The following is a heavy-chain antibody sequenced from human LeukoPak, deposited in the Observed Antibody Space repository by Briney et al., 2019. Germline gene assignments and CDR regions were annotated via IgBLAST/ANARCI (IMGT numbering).Heavy chain of an antibody. CDR2: INHSGST. CDR1: GGSFSGYY. CDR3: ARVRYFDWLLELRFDY. V-gene: IGHV4-34*01. J-gene: IGHJ4*02. D-gene: IGHD3-9*01. Sequence: PSETLSLTCAVYGGSFSGYYWSWIRQPPGKGLEWIGEINHSGSTNYNPSLKSRVTISVDTSKNQFSLKLSSVTAADTAVYYCARVRYFDWLLELRFDYWGQGTLVTVSS.